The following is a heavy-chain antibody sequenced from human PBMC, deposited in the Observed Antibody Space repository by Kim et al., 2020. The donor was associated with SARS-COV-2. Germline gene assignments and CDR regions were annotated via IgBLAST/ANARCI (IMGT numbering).Heavy chain of an antibody. J-gene: IGHJ4*02. V-gene: IGHV4-34*01. D-gene: IGHD4-17*01. CDR3: ARPPYGDYDPTFY. Sequence: YNPSVKIRVTISVDTSKNQFSLKLSSVTAADTAVYYCARPPYGDYDPTFYWGQGTLVTVSS.